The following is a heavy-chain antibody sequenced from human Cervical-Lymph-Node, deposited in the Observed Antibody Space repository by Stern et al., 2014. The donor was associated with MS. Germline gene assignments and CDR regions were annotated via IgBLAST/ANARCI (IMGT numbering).Heavy chain of an antibody. CDR3: ARGTVTAYRSAFDI. Sequence: EMKLVESGGGLVQPGGSLRLSCAASGFTFSSHWLNWVRQAPGKGLEWEANTTQEGSEKNYVEAVRGRFTISRDNAKNSLYLQMNSLRAEDTAVYYCARGTVTAYRSAFDIWGQGTMVTVSS. CDR1: GFTFSSHW. D-gene: IGHD4-11*01. CDR2: TTQEGSEK. J-gene: IGHJ3*02. V-gene: IGHV3-7*01.